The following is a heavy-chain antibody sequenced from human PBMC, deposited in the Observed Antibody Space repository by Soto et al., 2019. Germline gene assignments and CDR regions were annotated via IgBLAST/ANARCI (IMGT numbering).Heavy chain of an antibody. Sequence: QVQLVQSGAEVKKPGASVKVSCKVSGYTLTELSMHWVRQAPGKGLEWMGGFDPEDGETIYAQKFQGRVTMTEDTSTDTAYMELSSLRSEDTAVYYCATRRDNFRSGHYYYGMDVWGQGTTVTVSS. CDR3: ATRRDNFRSGHYYYGMDV. V-gene: IGHV1-24*01. CDR1: GYTLTELS. D-gene: IGHD3-10*01. J-gene: IGHJ6*02. CDR2: FDPEDGET.